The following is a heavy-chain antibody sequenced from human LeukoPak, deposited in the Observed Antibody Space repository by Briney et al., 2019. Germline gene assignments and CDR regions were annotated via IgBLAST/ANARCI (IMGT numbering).Heavy chain of an antibody. D-gene: IGHD4-17*01. V-gene: IGHV4-59*02. Sequence: SETLSLTCTVSGGSVSSDYWTWIRQPPGKGLEWIGYIYYSGSTNYNPSLKSRVTISVDTSKNQFSLKLSSVTAADTAVYYCARDMDYGDFDIWGQGTMVTVSS. CDR1: GGSVSSDY. CDR3: ARDMDYGDFDI. CDR2: IYYSGST. J-gene: IGHJ3*02.